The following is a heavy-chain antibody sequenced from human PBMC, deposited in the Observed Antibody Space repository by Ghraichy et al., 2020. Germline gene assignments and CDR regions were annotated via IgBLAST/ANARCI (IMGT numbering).Heavy chain of an antibody. CDR1: GFTFSSYA. Sequence: GGSLRLSCAASGFTFSSYAMSWVRQAPGKGLEWVSAISGSGGSTYYADSVKGRFTISRDNSKNTLYLQMNSLRAEDTAVYYCAKAHGGITGTRSDYWGQGTLVTVSS. D-gene: IGHD1-20*01. CDR3: AKAHGGITGTRSDY. CDR2: ISGSGGST. J-gene: IGHJ4*02. V-gene: IGHV3-23*01.